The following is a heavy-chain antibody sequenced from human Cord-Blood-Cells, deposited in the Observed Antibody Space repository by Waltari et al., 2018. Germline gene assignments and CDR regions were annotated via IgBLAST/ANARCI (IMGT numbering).Heavy chain of an antibody. CDR3: TTARVGAFYI. CDR2: IKSKTDCGTT. Sequence: EVQLVESGGGLVKPGGSLRLSCAASGFTFSNAWMSWVRQATGKGLEWVGRIKSKTDCGTTDYAAPVKGRFTIARDDSKNTLYLQINSLKTEDTAVYYCTTARVGAFYIWGQGTMVTVSS. D-gene: IGHD1-26*01. CDR1: GFTFSNAW. V-gene: IGHV3-15*01. J-gene: IGHJ3*02.